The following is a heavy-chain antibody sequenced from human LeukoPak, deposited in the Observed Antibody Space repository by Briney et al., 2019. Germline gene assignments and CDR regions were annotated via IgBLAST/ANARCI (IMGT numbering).Heavy chain of an antibody. CDR1: GYTFTGYY. CDR2: INPNSGGT. V-gene: IGHV1-2*02. Sequence: ASVKVSCKASGYTFTGYYMHWVRQAPGQGLEWMGWINPNSGGTNYAQKFQGRVTMTRDTSISTAYMELSRLGSDDTAVYYCAREPSNIVGATRDAFDIWGQGTMVTVSS. J-gene: IGHJ3*02. D-gene: IGHD1-26*01. CDR3: AREPSNIVGATRDAFDI.